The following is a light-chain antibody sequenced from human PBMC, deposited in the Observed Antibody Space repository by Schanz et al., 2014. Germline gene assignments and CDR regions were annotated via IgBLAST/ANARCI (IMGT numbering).Light chain of an antibody. CDR1: QSVTSTY. CDR3: QQYGESLWT. V-gene: IGKV3-20*01. J-gene: IGKJ1*01. CDR2: EAS. Sequence: ETVLTQSPGTLSLSPGERATLSCRASQSVTSTYLAWYQQKPGQAPRLLIYEASIRATGVPDRFSGSGSGTDFTLTISRLEPEDSAVYYCQQYGESLWTFGPGTRVEIK.